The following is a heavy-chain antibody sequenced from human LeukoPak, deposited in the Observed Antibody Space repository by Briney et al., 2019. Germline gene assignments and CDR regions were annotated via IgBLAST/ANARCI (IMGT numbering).Heavy chain of an antibody. V-gene: IGHV4-34*01. CDR2: INHSGST. CDR3: ASSSSPLGY. CDR1: GGSFSGYY. Sequence: DPSETLSLTCAVYGGSFSGYYWSWIRQPPGKGLEWIGEINHSGSTNYNPSLKSRVTISVDTSKNQFSLKLSSVTAADTAVYYCASSSSPLGYWGQGNLVTVSS. J-gene: IGHJ4*02. D-gene: IGHD6-6*01.